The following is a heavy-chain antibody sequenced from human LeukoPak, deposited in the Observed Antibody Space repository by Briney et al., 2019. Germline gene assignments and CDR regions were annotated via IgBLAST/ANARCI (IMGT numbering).Heavy chain of an antibody. J-gene: IGHJ4*01. CDR3: ARGGSYYGYFDY. D-gene: IGHD1-26*01. CDR1: AGSISTYY. V-gene: IGHV4-59*01. Sequence: PSETLSLTCTVSAGSISTYYWSWIRQPPAKGLEWIAYIYYSGSTNYNPSLKSRVTISVDTSKNLFSLKLSSVTSSDTAVYYCARGGSYYGYFDYWGHGALVTVSS. CDR2: IYYSGST.